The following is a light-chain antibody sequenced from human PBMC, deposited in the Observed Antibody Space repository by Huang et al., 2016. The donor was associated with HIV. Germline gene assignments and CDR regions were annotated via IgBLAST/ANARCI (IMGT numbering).Light chain of an antibody. J-gene: IGKJ4*01. Sequence: EIVMTQSPATLSVSPGERATLSCRASHSVSSNLAWYQQKPGQAPRLLIYGASTRATGIPARFSGSVSGTEFTLTISSLQSEDFVVYYCQQYNNWSPLTFGGGTRVEIK. CDR1: HSVSSN. CDR3: QQYNNWSPLT. V-gene: IGKV3-15*01. CDR2: GAS.